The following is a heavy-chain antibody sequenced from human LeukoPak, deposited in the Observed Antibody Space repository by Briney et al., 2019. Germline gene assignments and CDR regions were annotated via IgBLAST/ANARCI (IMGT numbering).Heavy chain of an antibody. CDR2: IYYSGST. D-gene: IGHD4-17*01. CDR1: GDSISRSTYY. CDR3: ARDDYGDYAGNWYFDL. Sequence: SETLSLTCTVSGDSISRSTYYWSWIRQPPGKGLEWIGYIYYSGSTNYNPSLKSRVTISVDTSKNQFSLKLSSVTAADTAVYYCARDDYGDYAGNWYFDLWGRGTLVTVSS. J-gene: IGHJ2*01. V-gene: IGHV4-61*01.